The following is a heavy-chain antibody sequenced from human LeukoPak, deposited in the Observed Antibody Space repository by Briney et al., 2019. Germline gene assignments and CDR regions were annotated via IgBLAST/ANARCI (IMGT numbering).Heavy chain of an antibody. J-gene: IGHJ4*02. CDR2: IDPSDSYT. V-gene: IGHV5-10-1*01. D-gene: IGHD2-15*01. CDR1: GYSFTSYW. CDR3: ARHPRIYYCSGGSCYSDY. Sequence: GESLKISCKGSGYSFTSYWISWVRQMPGKGLEWMGRIDPSDSYTNYSPSFQGHVTISADKSISTAYLQWSSLKASDTAMYYCARHPRIYYCSGGSCYSDYWGQGTLVTVS.